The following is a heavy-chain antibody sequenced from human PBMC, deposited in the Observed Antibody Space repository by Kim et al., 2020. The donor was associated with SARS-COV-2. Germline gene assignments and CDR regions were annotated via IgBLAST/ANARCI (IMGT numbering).Heavy chain of an antibody. CDR3: VKDEGAAQGTGDY. Sequence: GGSLRLSCSASGFTFSSYAMHWVRQAPGKGLEYVSAISSNGGSTYYADSVKGRFTISRDNSKNTLYLQMSSLRAEDTAVYYCVKDEGAAQGTGDYWGQGTLVTVSS. V-gene: IGHV3-64D*09. J-gene: IGHJ4*02. D-gene: IGHD1-1*01. CDR2: ISSNGGST. CDR1: GFTFSSYA.